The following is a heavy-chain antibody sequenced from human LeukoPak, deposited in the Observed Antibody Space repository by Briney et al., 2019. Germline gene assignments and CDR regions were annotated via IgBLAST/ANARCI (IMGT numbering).Heavy chain of an antibody. V-gene: IGHV1-2*02. Sequence: ASVKVSCKASGYTFTGYYMHWVRQAPGQGLEWMGWINPNSGGTNYAQKFQGRVTMTRDTSISTAYMELSRLRSDDTAVYYCARGPIWIVVVAATDWFDPWGQGTLVTVSS. J-gene: IGHJ5*02. CDR1: GYTFTGYY. D-gene: IGHD2-15*01. CDR2: INPNSGGT. CDR3: ARGPIWIVVVAATDWFDP.